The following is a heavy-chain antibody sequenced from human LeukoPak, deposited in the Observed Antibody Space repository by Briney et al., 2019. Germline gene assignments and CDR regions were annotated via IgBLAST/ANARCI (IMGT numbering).Heavy chain of an antibody. CDR2: INPNSGGT. CDR1: GYTFTGYY. J-gene: IGHJ5*02. V-gene: IGHV1-2*06. Sequence: ASVKVSCKASGYTFTGYYMHWVRQAPGQGLEWMGRINPNSGGTNYAQKFQGRVTMTGDTSISTAYMELSRLRSDDTAVYYCARGPPGTVVPAAYNWFDPWGQGTLVTVSS. D-gene: IGHD2-2*01. CDR3: ARGPPGTVVPAAYNWFDP.